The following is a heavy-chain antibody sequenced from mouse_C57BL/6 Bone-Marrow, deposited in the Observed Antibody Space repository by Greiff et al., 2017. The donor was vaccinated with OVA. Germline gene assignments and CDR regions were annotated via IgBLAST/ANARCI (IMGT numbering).Heavy chain of an antibody. Sequence: VQLKESGGGLVKPGGSLKLSCAASGFTFSSYAMSWVRQTPEKRLEWVATISDGGSYTYYPDNVKGRFTISRDNAKNNLYLQMSHLKSEDTAMYYCARDQSGNGFDYWGQGTTLTVSS. V-gene: IGHV5-4*01. CDR3: ARDQSGNGFDY. J-gene: IGHJ2*01. CDR2: ISDGGSYT. CDR1: GFTFSSYA. D-gene: IGHD2-10*02.